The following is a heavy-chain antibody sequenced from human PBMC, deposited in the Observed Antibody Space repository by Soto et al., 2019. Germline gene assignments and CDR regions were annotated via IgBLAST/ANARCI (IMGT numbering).Heavy chain of an antibody. CDR2: IYYSGST. D-gene: IGHD1-26*01. J-gene: IGHJ4*02. CDR3: ARDGVVGAAHFDY. CDR1: GGSISSYY. V-gene: IGHV4-59*01. Sequence: PSETLSLTCTVSGGSISSYYWSWIRQPPGKGLEWIGYIYYSGSTNYDPSLKSRVTISVDTSKNQFSLKLSSVTAADTAVYYCARDGVVGAAHFDYWGQGTLVTVSS.